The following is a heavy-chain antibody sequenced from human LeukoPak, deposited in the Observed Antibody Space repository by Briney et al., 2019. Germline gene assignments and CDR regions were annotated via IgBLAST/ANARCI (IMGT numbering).Heavy chain of an antibody. CDR1: GFTFSTYT. CDR3: TRSRHRLVVVPAARELTFDY. J-gene: IGHJ4*02. CDR2: ISGSGGST. D-gene: IGHD2-2*01. Sequence: GGSLRLSCAASGFTFSTYTMYWVRHPPGKGLEWVSAISGSGGSTYYADSVKGRFTISRDNSKNTLYLQMNSLRAEDTAVYYCTRSRHRLVVVPAARELTFDYWGQGTLVTVSS. V-gene: IGHV3-23*01.